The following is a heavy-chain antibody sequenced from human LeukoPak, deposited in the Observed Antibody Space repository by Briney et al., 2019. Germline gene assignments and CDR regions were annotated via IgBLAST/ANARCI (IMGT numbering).Heavy chain of an antibody. V-gene: IGHV3-21*01. CDR3: ARGPYSSSSSYNY. D-gene: IGHD6-6*01. Sequence: GGSLRLSCAASGFTSSSYSMNWVRQAPGKGLEWVSSISSSSSYIYYADSVKGRFTISRDNAKNSLYLQMNSLRAEDTAVYYCARGPYSSSSSYNYWGQGTLVTVSS. CDR1: GFTSSSYS. CDR2: ISSSSSYI. J-gene: IGHJ4*02.